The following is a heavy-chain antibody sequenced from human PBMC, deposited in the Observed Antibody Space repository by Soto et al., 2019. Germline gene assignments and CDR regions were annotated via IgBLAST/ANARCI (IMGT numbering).Heavy chain of an antibody. CDR3: ARGPDDSDVPRWDY. CDR1: GYNFNQYY. CDR2: INLRGGTT. D-gene: IGHD4-17*01. Sequence: QVQLVQSGAEVRKPGASVRLSCETSGYNFNQYYIHWVRQAPGQGLEWMGRINLRGGTTEYAHKFRGRVTVTCDTSTSTAYMQWSSRRSEDTAVYFCARGPDDSDVPRWDYWGQGTLVTVSS. J-gene: IGHJ4*02. V-gene: IGHV1-46*02.